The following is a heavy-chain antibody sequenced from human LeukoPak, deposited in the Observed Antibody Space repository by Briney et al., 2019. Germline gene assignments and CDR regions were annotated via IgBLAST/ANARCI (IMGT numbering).Heavy chain of an antibody. J-gene: IGHJ4*02. CDR2: ISYDGSNK. D-gene: IGHD3-22*01. Sequence: GRSLRLSCAASGFTFSDYAMHWVRQAPCKGLEWVAVISYDGSNKYYADSVKGRFTISRDDSKNTLYLQMNSLRTEDTAIYYCASTRWYYYDSSGYPSDYWGQGTLVTVSS. CDR3: ASTRWYYYDSSGYPSDY. CDR1: GFTFSDYA. V-gene: IGHV3-30-3*01.